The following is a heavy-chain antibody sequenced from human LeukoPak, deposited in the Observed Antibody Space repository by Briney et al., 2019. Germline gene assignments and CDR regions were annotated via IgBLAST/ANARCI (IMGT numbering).Heavy chain of an antibody. D-gene: IGHD1-14*01. Sequence: GGSLSLSCAASGFIFSSYAMSWVRQAPGKGLEWVSGISSSSDRTYYADPVKGRFTISRDNSKNTLSLQMNSLRAEDTAVYYCAKDMGSGTPTYFDYWGQGNLVTVSS. J-gene: IGHJ4*02. CDR3: AKDMGSGTPTYFDY. V-gene: IGHV3-23*01. CDR1: GFIFSSYA. CDR2: ISSSSDRT.